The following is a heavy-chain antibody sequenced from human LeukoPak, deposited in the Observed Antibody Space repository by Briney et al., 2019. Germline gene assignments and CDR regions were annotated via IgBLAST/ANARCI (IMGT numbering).Heavy chain of an antibody. D-gene: IGHD6-13*01. V-gene: IGHV3-23*01. CDR2: IRESGGST. CDR3: ALHRGYHNGDVVGYFDL. J-gene: IGHJ2*01. CDR1: GIGFSSYA. Sequence: LPGGSLRLSCEVSGIGFSSYAMSWVRQAPGKGPEWVSVIRESGGSTAYADSVTGRFTISRDNSKKTLCLQMNSLRAEDTAVYYCALHRGYHNGDVVGYFDLWGRGSLVIVSS.